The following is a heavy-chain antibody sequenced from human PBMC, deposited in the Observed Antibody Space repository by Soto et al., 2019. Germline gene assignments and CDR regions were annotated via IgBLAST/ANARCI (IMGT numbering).Heavy chain of an antibody. Sequence: SETLSLTCTVSGGSLSSYCWSWIRQPPGKGLEWVGYMYNSGSANYNPSLKSRVTISVDMSQNQFSLKLTSVTAADTAVYYCARHGAIYSNSWYDFDYWGQGTLVTVSS. V-gene: IGHV4-59*08. CDR1: GGSLSSYC. CDR2: MYNSGSA. D-gene: IGHD5-18*01. J-gene: IGHJ4*02. CDR3: ARHGAIYSNSWYDFDY.